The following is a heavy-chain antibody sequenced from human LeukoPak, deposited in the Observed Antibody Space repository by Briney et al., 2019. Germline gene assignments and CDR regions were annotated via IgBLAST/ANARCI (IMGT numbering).Heavy chain of an antibody. J-gene: IGHJ6*02. Sequence: GGSLRLSCAASGFTFDDYAMHWVRQAPGKGLEWVSGISWNSGSIGYADSVKGRFTISRDNAKNSLYLQMNSLRAEDTALYYCAKEYYGSARAYGMDVWGQGTTVTVSS. CDR3: AKEYYGSARAYGMDV. CDR2: ISWNSGSI. D-gene: IGHD3-10*01. V-gene: IGHV3-9*01. CDR1: GFTFDDYA.